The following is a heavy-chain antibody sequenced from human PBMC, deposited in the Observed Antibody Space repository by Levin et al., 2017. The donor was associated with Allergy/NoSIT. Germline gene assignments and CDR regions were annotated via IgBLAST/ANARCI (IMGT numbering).Heavy chain of an antibody. J-gene: IGHJ4*02. Sequence: LSLTCAASGFTFSSYAMSWVRQAPGKGLEWVSAISGSGGSTHYADSVKGRFTISRDNSKNTLYLQMNSLRAEDTDVYYCAKTAILWFGELSMFDYWGQGTLVTVSS. CDR3: AKTAILWFGELSMFDY. V-gene: IGHV3-23*01. CDR2: ISGSGGST. D-gene: IGHD3-10*01. CDR1: GFTFSSYA.